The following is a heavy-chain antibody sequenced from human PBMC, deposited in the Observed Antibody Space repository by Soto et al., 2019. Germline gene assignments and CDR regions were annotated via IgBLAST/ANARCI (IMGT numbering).Heavy chain of an antibody. V-gene: IGHV4-34*01. CDR1: GGSFSGYY. CDR2: INHSGST. Sequence: SETLSLTCAVYGGSFSGYYWSWIRQPPGKGLEWIGEINHSGSTNYNPSLKSRVTISVDTSKNQFSLKLSSVTAADTAVYYCARRTYCTNGVCYTAGLDPWGQGTLVTVSS. D-gene: IGHD2-8*01. J-gene: IGHJ5*02. CDR3: ARRTYCTNGVCYTAGLDP.